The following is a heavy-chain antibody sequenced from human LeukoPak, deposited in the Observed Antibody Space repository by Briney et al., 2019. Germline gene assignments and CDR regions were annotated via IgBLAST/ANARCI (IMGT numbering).Heavy chain of an antibody. CDR3: ARDDVLRFLGPGGAFDI. D-gene: IGHD3-3*01. Sequence: SETLSLTCTVSGGSISSTSYYWGWIRQPPGKGLEWIGSIYYSGSTYYNPSLKSRVTISADRSKNQFSLKLSSVTAADTAVYYCARDDVLRFLGPGGAFDIWGQGTMVTVSS. CDR1: GGSISSTSYY. CDR2: IYYSGST. J-gene: IGHJ3*02. V-gene: IGHV4-39*07.